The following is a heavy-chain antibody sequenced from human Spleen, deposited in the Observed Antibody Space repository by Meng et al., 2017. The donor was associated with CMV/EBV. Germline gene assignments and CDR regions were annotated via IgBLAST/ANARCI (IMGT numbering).Heavy chain of an antibody. D-gene: IGHD3-3*01. CDR2: IKSKTDGGTT. CDR3: TTYSLYDFWSGYGPPTDNFDY. Sequence: GESLKISCAASGFTFSNAWMSWVRQAPGKGLEWVGRIKSKTDGGTTDYAAPVKGRFTISRDDSKNTLYLQMHSLRIEDTAVYFCTTYSLYDFWSGYGPPTDNFDYWGQGTLVTVSS. CDR1: GFTFSNAW. V-gene: IGHV3-15*01. J-gene: IGHJ4*02.